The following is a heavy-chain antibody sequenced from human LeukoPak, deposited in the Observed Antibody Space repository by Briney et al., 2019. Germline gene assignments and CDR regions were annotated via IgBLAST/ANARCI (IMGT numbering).Heavy chain of an antibody. V-gene: IGHV3-11*01. D-gene: IGHD6-19*01. J-gene: IGHJ2*01. CDR1: GFTFSDYH. CDR2: SSRSGSGV. CDR3: VRDLYSSGWPAFDL. Sequence: ESGGSLRLSCAASGFTFSDYHMSWIRQAPGKGLEWISYIGSSRSGSGVDYPDSVRGRFAISRDNAKNSLDLQTNSLRVEDTAVYYCVRDLYSSGWPAFDLWGRGTLVTVSS.